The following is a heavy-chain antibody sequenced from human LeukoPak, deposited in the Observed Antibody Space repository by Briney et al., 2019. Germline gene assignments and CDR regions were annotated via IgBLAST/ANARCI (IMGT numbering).Heavy chain of an antibody. Sequence: ASVKVSCKVSGYTFTDLSLHLMRHAPAKGLERMGGFDPSGGETIYAQNFQGRVTVTEDKSTDTAFMELNSLRAEDTAVYYCATDPGIASTGSGYFDPWGQGTLVTVSS. CDR1: GYTFTDLS. CDR2: FDPSGGET. V-gene: IGHV1-24*01. J-gene: IGHJ5*02. CDR3: ATDPGIASTGSGYFDP. D-gene: IGHD5-12*01.